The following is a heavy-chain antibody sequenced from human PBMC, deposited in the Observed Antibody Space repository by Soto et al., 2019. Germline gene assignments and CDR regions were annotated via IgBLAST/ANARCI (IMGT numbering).Heavy chain of an antibody. J-gene: IGHJ6*02. D-gene: IGHD2-21*01. CDR1: GFPLSTSGMC. CDR2: IDWDDDK. CDR3: ARDSVALYYYYYGMDV. V-gene: IGHV2-70*11. Sequence: SGPTLVNPTQTLTLTCTFSGFPLSTSGMCVSWIRQPPGKALEWLARIDWDDDKYHSTSLKTRLTISKDTSKNQVVLTMTNMDPVDTATYYCARDSVALYYYYYGMDVWGQGTTVTVSS.